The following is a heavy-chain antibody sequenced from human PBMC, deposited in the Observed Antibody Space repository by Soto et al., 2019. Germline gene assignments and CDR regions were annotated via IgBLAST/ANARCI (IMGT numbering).Heavy chain of an antibody. CDR2: IYYSGST. J-gene: IGHJ5*02. Sequence: SETLSLTCTVSGGSISSYYWSWIRQPPGKGLEWIGYIYYSGSTNYNPSLKSRVTISVDTSKNQFSLKLSSVTAADTAVYYCARGQFQSLNWGVVPAAIVPGFGFDPWGQGTLVTVSS. V-gene: IGHV4-59*01. CDR3: ARGQFQSLNWGVVPAAIVPGFGFDP. D-gene: IGHD2-2*01. CDR1: GGSISSYY.